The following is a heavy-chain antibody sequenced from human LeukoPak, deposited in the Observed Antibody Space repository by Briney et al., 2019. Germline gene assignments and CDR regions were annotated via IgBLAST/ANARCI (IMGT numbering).Heavy chain of an antibody. CDR1: GFTFSNYG. V-gene: IGHV3-23*01. D-gene: IGHD2-2*02. J-gene: IGHJ4*02. CDR3: AKTEAPAAIRAGSDY. Sequence: GGSLRLSCAASGFTFSNYGMSWVRQAPGKGLEWVSTISGSGSATCNAGSVKGRFTTSRDNSSNTLYLQMNSLRAEDTAVYYCAKTEAPAAIRAGSDYWGQGTLVTVSS. CDR2: ISGSGSAT.